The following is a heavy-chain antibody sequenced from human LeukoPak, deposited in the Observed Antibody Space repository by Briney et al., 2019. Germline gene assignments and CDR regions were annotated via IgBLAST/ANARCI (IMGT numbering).Heavy chain of an antibody. CDR3: ARDDLVGAADY. CDR1: EFIFSGYC. V-gene: IGHV3-7*01. D-gene: IGHD6-13*01. J-gene: IGHJ4*03. Sequence: GGSLRLSCAASEFIFSGYCMSWVRQAPGKGLEWVSSIKLDCSEKQYADSVRGRFTIPRDNAKNTLYLQMNSLRVEDASVCSCARDDLVGAADYWGQGTLGTVSS. CDR2: IKLDCSEK.